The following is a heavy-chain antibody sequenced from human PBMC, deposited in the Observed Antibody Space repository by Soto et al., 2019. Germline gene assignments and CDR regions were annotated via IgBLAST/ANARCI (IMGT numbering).Heavy chain of an antibody. D-gene: IGHD5-12*01. CDR1: GFTFSHYG. Sequence: GGSLRLSCATSGFTFSHYGMHWVRQAPGKGLEWVAVIWYDGSKTYHADSVKGRFTISRDISKNTLYLQMNSLRVEDTAVYYCARFDGYNAAGAPDYWGQGTLVTVSS. CDR3: ARFDGYNAAGAPDY. J-gene: IGHJ4*02. V-gene: IGHV3-33*01. CDR2: IWYDGSKT.